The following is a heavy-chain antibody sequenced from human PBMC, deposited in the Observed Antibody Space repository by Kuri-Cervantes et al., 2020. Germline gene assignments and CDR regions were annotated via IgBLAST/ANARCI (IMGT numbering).Heavy chain of an antibody. Sequence: SETLSRTCTVSGGPIRRYYRSWIRQPPGKGLEWIGYIYYSVSTNYNPSLKSRVTISVDTSKNQFSLKLSSVYAADTAVYYCARGGVVRYFDLLPHDIYYYGMDVWGQGTTVTVSS. CDR2: IYYSVST. V-gene: IGHV4-59*01. CDR1: GGPIRRYY. CDR3: ARGGVVRYFDLLPHDIYYYGMDV. J-gene: IGHJ6*02. D-gene: IGHD3-9*01.